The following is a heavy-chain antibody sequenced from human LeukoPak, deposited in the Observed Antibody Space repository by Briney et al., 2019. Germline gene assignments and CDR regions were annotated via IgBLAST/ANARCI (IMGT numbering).Heavy chain of an antibody. CDR3: ASADYYRIDF. CDR1: GGSISSSDW. J-gene: IGHJ4*02. V-gene: IGHV4-4*02. CDR2: MHQSGVI. D-gene: IGHD3-10*01. Sequence: SETLSLTCTVSGGSISSSDWWSWVRQPPGKGLEWIGEMHQSGVINYNPSLKSRVTMSLDKAKKQFSLKLSSVTAADTSVYFCASADYYRIDFWGQGTLVTVSS.